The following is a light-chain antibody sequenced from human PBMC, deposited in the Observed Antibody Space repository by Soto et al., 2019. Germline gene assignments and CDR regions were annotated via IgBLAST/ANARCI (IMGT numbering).Light chain of an antibody. CDR1: QGISNY. CDR2: AAS. J-gene: IGKJ1*01. V-gene: IGKV1-27*01. Sequence: DIQMTQSPSSLSASVGDRVTITCRASQGISNYLAWYQQKPGKVPKLLIYAASTLQSGVQSRFSGSGSGTDFTLTISSLQPEDVATYYCQKSNSAPQTFGQWTQLDIK. CDR3: QKSNSAPQT.